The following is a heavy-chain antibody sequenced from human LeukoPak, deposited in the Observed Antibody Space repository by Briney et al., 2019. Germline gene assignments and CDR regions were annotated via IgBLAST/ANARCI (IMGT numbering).Heavy chain of an antibody. D-gene: IGHD6-19*01. Sequence: ASVKVSCMAFGYTFTRYGISWVRQAPGQGLEWMGWISTYNGYANYVQKFQGRVIMTTETSTNTAYMELRSLRSDDTAVYYCTRNSSDWYGYMDVWGKGTTVTVSS. CDR3: TRNSSDWYGYMDV. CDR1: GYTFTRYG. CDR2: ISTYNGYA. J-gene: IGHJ6*04. V-gene: IGHV1-18*01.